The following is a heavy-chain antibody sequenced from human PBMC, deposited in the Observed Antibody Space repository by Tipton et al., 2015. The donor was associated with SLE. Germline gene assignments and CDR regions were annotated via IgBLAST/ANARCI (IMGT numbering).Heavy chain of an antibody. J-gene: IGHJ4*02. V-gene: IGHV4-39*01. CDR1: GGSISSSSYY. D-gene: IGHD2-15*01. CDR3: ASPVVDY. Sequence: TLSLTCPVSGGSISSSSYYWGWIRQPPGKGLEWIGGIYYSGSTYYNPSLKSRVTISVDTSKNQFSLKLSSVTAADTAVYYCASPVVDYWGQGTLVTVSS. CDR2: IYYSGST.